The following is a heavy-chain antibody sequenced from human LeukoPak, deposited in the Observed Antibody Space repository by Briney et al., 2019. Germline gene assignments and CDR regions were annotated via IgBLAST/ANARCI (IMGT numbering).Heavy chain of an antibody. Sequence: SETLSLTCAVYGGSFSGYYWSWIRQPPGKGLEWIGEINHSGSTNYNPSLKSRVTISVDTSKNQFSMKLSSVTAADTAVYYCARGVVQNDAFDIWGQGTMVTVSS. CDR2: INHSGST. CDR3: ARGVVQNDAFDI. J-gene: IGHJ3*02. D-gene: IGHD3-22*01. CDR1: GGSFSGYY. V-gene: IGHV4-34*01.